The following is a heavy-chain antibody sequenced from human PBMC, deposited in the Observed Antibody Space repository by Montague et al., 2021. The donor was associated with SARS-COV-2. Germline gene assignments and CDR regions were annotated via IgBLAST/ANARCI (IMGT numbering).Heavy chain of an antibody. CDR3: VSQEGSIY. J-gene: IGHJ4*02. Sequence: SQRLSCAASGFPFSSYSMNWVRQAPGKGLEWVSSISSSSSYIYYADSVKGRFTISRDNAKNSLYLQMNSLRAEDTAVYYCVSQEGSIYWGQGTPVTVSS. CDR1: GFPFSSYS. CDR2: ISSSSSYI. V-gene: IGHV3-21*01. D-gene: IGHD2/OR15-2a*01.